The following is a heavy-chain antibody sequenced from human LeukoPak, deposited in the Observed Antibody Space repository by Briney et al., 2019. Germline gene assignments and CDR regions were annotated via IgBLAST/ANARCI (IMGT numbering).Heavy chain of an antibody. CDR1: GSSFTSYW. D-gene: IGHD3-22*01. V-gene: IGHV5-51*01. CDR3: AAVYYYDSSGRNWFDP. J-gene: IGHJ5*02. Sequence: GESLKISCKGSGSSFTSYWIGWVRQMPGKGLEWMGIIYPGDSDTRYSPSFQGQVTISADKSISTAYLQWSSLKASDTAMYYCAAVYYYDSSGRNWFDPWGQGTLVTVSS. CDR2: IYPGDSDT.